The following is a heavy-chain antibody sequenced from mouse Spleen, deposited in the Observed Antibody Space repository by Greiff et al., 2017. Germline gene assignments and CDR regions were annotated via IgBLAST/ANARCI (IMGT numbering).Heavy chain of an antibody. Sequence: EVQLVESGGGLVKPGGSLKLSCAASGFTFSSYAMSWVRQTPEKRLEWVATISSGGSYTYYPDSVKGRFTISRDNAKNTLYLQMSSLRSEDTAMYYCARGGLRREINYAMDYWGQGTSVTVSS. CDR2: ISSGGSYT. D-gene: IGHD2-2*01. J-gene: IGHJ4*01. V-gene: IGHV5-9-3*01. CDR3: ARGGLRREINYAMDY. CDR1: GFTFSSYA.